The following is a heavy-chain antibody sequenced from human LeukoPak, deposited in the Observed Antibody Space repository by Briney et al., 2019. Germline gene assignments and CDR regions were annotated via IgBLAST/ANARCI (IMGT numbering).Heavy chain of an antibody. CDR2: IYYSGST. Sequence: PSETLSLTCTVSGGSVSSGSYYWSWIRQPPGKGLEWIGYIYYSGSTNYNPSLKSRVTISVDTSKNQFSLKLSSVTAADTAVYYCARGLSGSSSFGYWGQGTLVTVSS. V-gene: IGHV4-61*01. CDR1: GGSVSSGSYY. D-gene: IGHD6-6*01. J-gene: IGHJ4*02. CDR3: ARGLSGSSSFGY.